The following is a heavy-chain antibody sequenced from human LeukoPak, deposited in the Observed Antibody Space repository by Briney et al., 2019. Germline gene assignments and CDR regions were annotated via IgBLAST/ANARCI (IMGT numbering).Heavy chain of an antibody. Sequence: GGSLRLSCAASGFTVSSNYMSWVRQAPGKGLEWVSVIYSGGSTYYADSVRGRFTISRDNSKNTPYLQMNSLRAEDTAVYYCATPLLWFGELSTDYWGQGTLVTVSS. CDR2: IYSGGST. D-gene: IGHD3-10*01. J-gene: IGHJ4*02. CDR1: GFTVSSNY. CDR3: ATPLLWFGELSTDY. V-gene: IGHV3-66*01.